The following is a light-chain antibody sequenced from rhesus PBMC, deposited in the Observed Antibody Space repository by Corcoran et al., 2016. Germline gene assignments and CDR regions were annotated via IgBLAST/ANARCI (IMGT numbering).Light chain of an antibody. CDR1: QSVNSN. J-gene: IGKJ3*01. V-gene: IGKV3-35*01. CDR3: QTYNHWNT. Sequence: EIVMPHSPATMPLSSGERAIPSCRASQSVNSNAAWYQQQPGQAPRLLIFDASNRATVIPDRFSGRGSGTDFPLTISSQEPGDIGVYYCQTYNHWNTFDPGTKLHI. CDR2: DAS.